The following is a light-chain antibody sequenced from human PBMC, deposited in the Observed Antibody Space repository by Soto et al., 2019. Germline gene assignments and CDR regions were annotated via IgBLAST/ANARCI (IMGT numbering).Light chain of an antibody. Sequence: DIQITQSPASLSSSLLDIVTITCRASQGIRNDLGWYQQKPGKAPKRLIYAAASLQGGVPSRFSGSGSGTEFSLTISSLQPDDFGSYYCQHMRTFGQGTKVDIK. CDR2: AAA. V-gene: IGKV1-17*01. CDR3: QHMRT. J-gene: IGKJ1*01. CDR1: QGIRND.